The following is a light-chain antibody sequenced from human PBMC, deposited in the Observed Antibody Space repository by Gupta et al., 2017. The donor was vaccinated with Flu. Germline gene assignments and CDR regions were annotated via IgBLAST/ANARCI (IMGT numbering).Light chain of an antibody. V-gene: IGLV2-11*01. CDR1: SSDVGSYHY. J-gene: IGLJ3*02. Sequence: QSALTQPRSVSVSPGQSVTISCTGTSSDVGSYHYVSWYQQHPGKAPKLMIYDVSKRPAGGAGCFSGNKAGNTASITISGLQGEEADDYCRCSDAGSDNWVFGGGTKLTVL. CDR3: CSDAGSDNWV. CDR2: DVS.